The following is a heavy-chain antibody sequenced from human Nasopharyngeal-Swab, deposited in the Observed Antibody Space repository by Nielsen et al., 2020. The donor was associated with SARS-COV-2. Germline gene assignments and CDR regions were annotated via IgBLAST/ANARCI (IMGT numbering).Heavy chain of an antibody. CDR3: ARHGGWEVTYYFDH. CDR2: IYYSGNT. Sequence: SETLSLTCSVSGELVSSGSFYWSWIRQSPGKGLEWIGSIYYSGNTYHNPSLEGRVTVSVDTSKNQSSLNLRSVTAADTAVYYCARHGGWEVTYYFDHWGQGTLVTVSS. V-gene: IGHV4-39*01. CDR1: GELVSSGSFY. D-gene: IGHD2-15*01. J-gene: IGHJ4*02.